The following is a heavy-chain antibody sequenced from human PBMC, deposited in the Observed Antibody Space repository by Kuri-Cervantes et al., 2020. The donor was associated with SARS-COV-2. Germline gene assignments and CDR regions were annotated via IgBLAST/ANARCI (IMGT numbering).Heavy chain of an antibody. Sequence: SGPTLVKPTQTLTLTCTFSGFSLSTSGVGVGWIRQPPGKALEWLALIYWDDDKRYGPSLKSRLTITKDTSKNQVVLTMTNVDPVDTATYYCARIQATTVIADFWGQGTLVTVSS. J-gene: IGHJ4*02. CDR2: IYWDDDK. CDR3: ARIQATTVIADF. CDR1: GFSLSTSGVG. D-gene: IGHD4-11*01. V-gene: IGHV2-5*05.